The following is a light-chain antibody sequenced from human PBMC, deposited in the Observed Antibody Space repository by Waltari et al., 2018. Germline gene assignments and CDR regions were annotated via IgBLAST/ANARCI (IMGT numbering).Light chain of an antibody. J-gene: IGLJ1*01. V-gene: IGLV2-14*01. Sequence: QSALTQPASVSGSPGQSITLSCTGTSSDVGRYNYVSWYQQHPGKAPKLMIYDVSNRPSGVSNRFSGSKSGNTASLTISGLQAEDEADYYCSSYTSTSTQVFGTGTKVTVL. CDR2: DVS. CDR3: SSYTSTSTQV. CDR1: SSDVGRYNY.